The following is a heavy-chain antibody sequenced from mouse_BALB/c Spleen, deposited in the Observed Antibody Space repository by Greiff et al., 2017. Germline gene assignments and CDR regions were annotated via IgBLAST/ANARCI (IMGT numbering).Heavy chain of an antibody. J-gene: IGHJ3*01. Sequence: VQLQQSGPELMKPGASVKISCKASGYSFTSYYMHWVKQSHGKSLEWIGYIDPFNGGTSYNQKFKGKATLTVDKSSSTAYMHLSSLTSEDSAVYYCARLGGEGFAYWGQGTLVTGSA. CDR2: IDPFNGGT. CDR1: GYSFTSYY. CDR3: ARLGGEGFAY. V-gene: IGHV1S135*01.